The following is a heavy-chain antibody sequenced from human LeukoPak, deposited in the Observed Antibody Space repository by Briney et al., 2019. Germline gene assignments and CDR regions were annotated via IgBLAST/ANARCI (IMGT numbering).Heavy chain of an antibody. J-gene: IGHJ6*03. CDR2: ISGSAGST. Sequence: HPGGSLRLSCAASGFTFSSYAMSWVRQAPGKGLAWVSAISGSAGSTYYADSVKGRFTISRDNSRNTLYLQMNRLRVEDTAVYYCVRGGDFWSGYSRGYYMDVWGKGTTVTVSS. CDR3: VRGGDFWSGYSRGYYMDV. D-gene: IGHD3-3*01. CDR1: GFTFSSYA. V-gene: IGHV3-23*01.